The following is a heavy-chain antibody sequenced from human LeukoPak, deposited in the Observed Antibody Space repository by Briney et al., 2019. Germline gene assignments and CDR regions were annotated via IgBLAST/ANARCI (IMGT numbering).Heavy chain of an antibody. J-gene: IGHJ5*02. CDR1: GYTFTGYY. V-gene: IGHV1-2*04. D-gene: IGHD3-22*01. CDR3: ARLPVDYYDSSGYVPP. Sequence: ASVKVSCKASGYTFTGYYMHWVRQAPGQGLEWMGRINPNSGGTNYAQKFQGWVTMTRDTSISTAYMELSRLRSDDTAVYYCARLPVDYYDSSGYVPPWGQGTLVTVSS. CDR2: INPNSGGT.